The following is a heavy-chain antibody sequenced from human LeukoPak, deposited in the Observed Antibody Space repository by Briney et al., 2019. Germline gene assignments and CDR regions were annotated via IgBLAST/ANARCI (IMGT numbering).Heavy chain of an antibody. CDR2: IYYSGST. J-gene: IGHJ5*02. D-gene: IGHD2-2*01. CDR3: ARDRENEYCSSTSCYGWFDP. Sequence: SETLSLTCTVSGGSISSSSYYWGWIRQPPGKGLEWIGSIYYSGSTYYNPSLKSRVTISVDTSKNQFSLKLSSVTAADPAVYYCARDRENEYCSSTSCYGWFDPWGQGTLVTVSS. CDR1: GGSISSSSYY. V-gene: IGHV4-39*07.